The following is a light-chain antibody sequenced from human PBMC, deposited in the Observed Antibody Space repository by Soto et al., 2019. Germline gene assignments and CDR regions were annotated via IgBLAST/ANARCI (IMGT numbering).Light chain of an antibody. J-gene: IGKJ1*01. CDR2: DAS. Sequence: EIVMTQSPDTLSVSPGEPATLSCRASQSVNNNLAWYQQKPGQAPKLLISDASTRAAGLPARFSGSGSGTEFTLTISSLQSEDFAVYYCQQSNNWPKTFGQGTKVEIK. V-gene: IGKV3-15*01. CDR3: QQSNNWPKT. CDR1: QSVNNN.